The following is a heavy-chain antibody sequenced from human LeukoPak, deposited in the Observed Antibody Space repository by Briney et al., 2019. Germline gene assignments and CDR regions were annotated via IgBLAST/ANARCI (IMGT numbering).Heavy chain of an antibody. CDR3: ARSTAFPSQVRHPYYYYYMDV. J-gene: IGHJ6*03. D-gene: IGHD1-1*01. CDR1: GGTFSSYA. CDR2: IIPIFGTA. Sequence: ASVKVSCKASGGTFSSYAISWVRQAPGQGLEWMGGIIPIFGTANYAQKFQGRVTITADESTSTAYMELSRLRSEDTAVYYCARSTAFPSQVRHPYYYYYMDVWGKGTTVTVSS. V-gene: IGHV1-69*13.